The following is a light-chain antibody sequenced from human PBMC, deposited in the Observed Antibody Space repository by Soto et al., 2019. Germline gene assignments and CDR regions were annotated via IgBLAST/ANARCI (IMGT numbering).Light chain of an antibody. J-gene: IGLJ3*02. CDR3: CSRAGDMTGV. V-gene: IGLV2-23*02. CDR1: NNDIGSFNL. CDR2: DIS. Sequence: QSALTQPASVSGSPGQSITISCAGDNNDIGSFNLVSWYQQNPGKAPKLLIYDISERPSGVSSRFSGSKSGYTASLTISGLQPEDEADYYCCSRAGDMTGVFGGGTKLTVL.